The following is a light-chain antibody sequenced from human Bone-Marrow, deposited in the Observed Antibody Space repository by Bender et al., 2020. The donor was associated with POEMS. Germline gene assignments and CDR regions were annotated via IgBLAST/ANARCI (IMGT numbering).Light chain of an antibody. Sequence: QSAQTQPPSASGSPGQSVTISCTGTSSDVGGYNYVSWYQQHPGKAPKLMIYEVSKWPSGVPDRFSGSKSGNTASLTVSGLQAEDEADYYCSSYAGSNNWVFGGGTKLTVL. CDR2: EVS. CDR3: SSYAGSNNWV. CDR1: SSDVGGYNY. J-gene: IGLJ3*02. V-gene: IGLV2-8*01.